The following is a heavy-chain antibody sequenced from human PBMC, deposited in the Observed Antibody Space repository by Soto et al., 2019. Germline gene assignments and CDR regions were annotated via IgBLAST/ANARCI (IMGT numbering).Heavy chain of an antibody. J-gene: IGHJ5*02. CDR1: GFDFSGSA. Sequence: EVQLVESGGGLVQPGGSLDLSCATSGFDFSGSAMHWVRQASGRGLEWLGRTRTKPNSYATIYAASVKDRFTISRDDSKKMVYLHMSGLKTEDTAVYYCARPISSGWFDPWGQGTLVSVTS. V-gene: IGHV3-73*01. D-gene: IGHD6-19*01. CDR2: TRTKPNSYAT. CDR3: ARPISSGWFDP.